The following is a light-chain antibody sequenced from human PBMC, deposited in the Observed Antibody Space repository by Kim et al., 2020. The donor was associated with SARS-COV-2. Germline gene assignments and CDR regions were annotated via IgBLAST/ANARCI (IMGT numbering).Light chain of an antibody. CDR3: QQYISAPLT. CDR2: VAS. Sequence: SPGERATRSCRASESVSTRQVAWYQQKPGQAPRLLIYVASNRATGIPDRFSGSGSGTDFTLTISRLEPEDFAMYYCQQYISAPLTFGQGTKVDIK. CDR1: ESVSTRQ. J-gene: IGKJ1*01. V-gene: IGKV3-20*01.